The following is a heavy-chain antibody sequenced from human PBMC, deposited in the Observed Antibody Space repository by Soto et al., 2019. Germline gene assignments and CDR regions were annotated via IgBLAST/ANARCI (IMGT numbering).Heavy chain of an antibody. J-gene: IGHJ6*02. Sequence: QVQLVQSGAEVKKPGSSVKVSCKASGGTFSSYTISWVRQAPGQGLEWMGRIIPILGIANYAQKFQGRVTNTADKSPRTAHLELSSLRSEDTAVYYCARETTVTTIYYYGMDVWGQGNTVTVSS. CDR3: ARETTVTTIYYYGMDV. CDR2: IIPILGIA. V-gene: IGHV1-69*08. D-gene: IGHD4-17*01. CDR1: GGTFSSYT.